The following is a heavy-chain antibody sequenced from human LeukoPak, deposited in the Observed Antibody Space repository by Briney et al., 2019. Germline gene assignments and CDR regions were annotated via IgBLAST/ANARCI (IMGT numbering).Heavy chain of an antibody. CDR3: ARWDGSGTYHFDY. V-gene: IGHV4-4*07. J-gene: IGHJ4*02. CDR1: GDSVSTYY. CDR2: IYSSVST. D-gene: IGHD3-10*01. Sequence: PSETLSLTCTVSGDSVSTYYWSWIRQPAGKGLEWIGRIYSSVSTNYNPSLKSRVTMSVDTSKNQFSLKLSSVTAADTAVYYCARWDGSGTYHFDYWGQGTLVTVSS.